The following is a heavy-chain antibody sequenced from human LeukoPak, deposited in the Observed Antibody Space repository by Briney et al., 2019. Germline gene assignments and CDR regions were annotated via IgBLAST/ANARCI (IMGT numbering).Heavy chain of an antibody. D-gene: IGHD6-19*01. V-gene: IGHV3-11*06. Sequence: KPGGSLRLSCAASGFTFSDYYMSWIRPAPGKGLEWVSYISSSGSYTNYADSVKGRFTISRDNAKNSLYLQMNSLRAEDTAVYYCARDGAVAGTVVDYWGQGTLVTVSS. J-gene: IGHJ4*02. CDR3: ARDGAVAGTVVDY. CDR2: ISSSGSYT. CDR1: GFTFSDYY.